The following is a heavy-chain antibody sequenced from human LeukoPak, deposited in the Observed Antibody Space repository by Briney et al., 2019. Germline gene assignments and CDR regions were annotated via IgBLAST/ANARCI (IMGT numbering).Heavy chain of an antibody. D-gene: IGHD3-9*01. CDR3: AKDSSLTGYYNDGWFDP. J-gene: IGHJ5*02. CDR2: IRYDGSNK. V-gene: IGHV3-30*02. Sequence: GGSLRLSSAASGFTFSSYGMHWVRQAPGKGLEWVAFIRYDGSNKYYADSVKGRFTISRDNSKNTLYLQMNSLRAEDTAVYYCAKDSSLTGYYNDGWFDPWGQGTLVTVSS. CDR1: GFTFSSYG.